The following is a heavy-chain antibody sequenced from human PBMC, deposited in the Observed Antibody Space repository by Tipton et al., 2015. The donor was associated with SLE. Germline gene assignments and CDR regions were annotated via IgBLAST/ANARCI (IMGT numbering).Heavy chain of an antibody. Sequence: QVQLVQSGPEVKKPGASVKVSCKASGYTFTGYYMHWVRQAPGQGLEWMGRINTYSGDTDFAQKFQGRVTMTRDTSISTAYMELSRLKFDDTAVYFCAKDSSAYYPDYWGQGTLVSVSS. D-gene: IGHD3-22*01. J-gene: IGHJ4*02. CDR2: INTYSGDT. CDR3: AKDSSAYYPDY. CDR1: GYTFTGYY. V-gene: IGHV1-2*06.